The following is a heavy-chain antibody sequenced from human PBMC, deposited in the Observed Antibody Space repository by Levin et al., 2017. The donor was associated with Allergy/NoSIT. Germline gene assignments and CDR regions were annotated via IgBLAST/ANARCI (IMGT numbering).Heavy chain of an antibody. CDR3: ARASEQWLLLGWFDP. CDR2: IIPIFGTG. J-gene: IGHJ5*02. Sequence: SVKVSCKASGGTFSSYAISWVRRAPGQGLEWMGGIIPIFGTGNYAQKFQGRVTITADESTSTAYMELSSLRSEDTAVYYCARASEQWLLLGWFDPWGQGTLVTVSS. V-gene: IGHV1-69*13. CDR1: GGTFSSYA. D-gene: IGHD6-19*01.